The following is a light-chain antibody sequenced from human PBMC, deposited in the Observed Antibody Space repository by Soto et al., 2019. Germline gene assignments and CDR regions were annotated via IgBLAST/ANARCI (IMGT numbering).Light chain of an antibody. J-gene: IGLJ1*01. V-gene: IGLV2-14*03. CDR2: NVY. CDR1: SSDVGAYNF. CDR3: SAYTVSRTYV. Sequence: QSALTQPASVSGSPGQSITISCTGTSSDVGAYNFVSWHQQHPGKAPKLMIYNVYDRPSGFSYRFSGSKSGNTASLTISGLQGEDDADYYCSAYTVSRTYVFGTGTKLTVL.